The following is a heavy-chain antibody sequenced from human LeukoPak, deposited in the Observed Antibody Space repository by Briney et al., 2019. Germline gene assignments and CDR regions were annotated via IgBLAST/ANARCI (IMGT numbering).Heavy chain of an antibody. Sequence: SETLSLTCAVYGGSFSGYYWSWIRHRPGKGLGLIGEMNHSESTNYNPSLKSRVTISVDTYNNQSSLKLSSVTAADTAVYYCARHHGKYSSGSGSSSKRRYYYMDVWGKGTTVTISS. CDR1: GGSFSGYY. V-gene: IGHV4-34*01. D-gene: IGHD3-10*01. CDR3: ARHHGKYSSGSGSSSKRRYYYMDV. J-gene: IGHJ6*03. CDR2: MNHSEST.